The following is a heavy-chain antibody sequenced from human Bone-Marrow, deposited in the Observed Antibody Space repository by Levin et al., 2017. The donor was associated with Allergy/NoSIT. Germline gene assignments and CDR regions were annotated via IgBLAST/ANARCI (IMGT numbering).Heavy chain of an antibody. V-gene: IGHV3-30*03. CDR2: ISFDGNKK. CDR1: GFTLGGFD. Sequence: GGSLRLSCAASGFTLGGFDMQWVRQAPGKGLEWVADISFDGNKKNYAASVKGRFTISRDNVKSALYLDMDNLRAEDTAVYFCAAATYNYGPFYLDYWGRGVLVTVSS. J-gene: IGHJ4*02. CDR3: AAATYNYGPFYLDY. D-gene: IGHD5-18*01.